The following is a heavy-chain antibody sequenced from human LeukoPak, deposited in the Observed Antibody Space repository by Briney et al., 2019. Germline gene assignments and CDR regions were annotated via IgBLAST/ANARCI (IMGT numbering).Heavy chain of an antibody. CDR3: ARDQGIYNHRIIDS. Sequence: ASVKVSCKASGYTYSSYGISWVRQAPGQGLEWMGWISAYNGNTNFAQEFQGRVTMTTDTSTSTASMELRRLRSDDTTVYYYARDQGIYNHRIIDSWGQGTLVTVSS. V-gene: IGHV1-18*01. CDR2: ISAYNGNT. D-gene: IGHD5-12*01. CDR1: GYTYSSYG. J-gene: IGHJ4*02.